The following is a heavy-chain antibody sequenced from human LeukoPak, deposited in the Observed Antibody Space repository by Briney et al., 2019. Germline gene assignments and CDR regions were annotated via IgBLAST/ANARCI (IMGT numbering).Heavy chain of an antibody. CDR2: IYYSGST. J-gene: IGHJ4*02. CDR1: GGSISSSSYY. CDR3: YIAVAGTKGYFDY. D-gene: IGHD6-19*01. V-gene: IGHV4-39*07. Sequence: SETLSLTCTVSGGSISSSSYYWGWIRQPPGKGLEWIGSIYYSGSTYYNPSLKSRVTISVDTSKNQFSLKLSSVTAADTAVYYCYIAVAGTKGYFDYWGQGTLVTVSS.